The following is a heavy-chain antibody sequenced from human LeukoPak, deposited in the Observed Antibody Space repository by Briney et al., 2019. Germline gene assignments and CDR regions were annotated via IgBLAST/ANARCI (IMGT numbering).Heavy chain of an antibody. CDR1: GGSISGSSYY. D-gene: IGHD3-10*01. J-gene: IGHJ4*02. CDR3: ARDMVRGPGI. V-gene: IGHV4-39*07. Sequence: SETLSLTCTVSGGSISGSSYYWGWIRQPPGKGLEWIGSIYYSGSTYYNPSLKSRVTISVDTSKNQFSLKLSSVTAADTAVYYCARDMVRGPGIWGQGTLVTVSS. CDR2: IYYSGST.